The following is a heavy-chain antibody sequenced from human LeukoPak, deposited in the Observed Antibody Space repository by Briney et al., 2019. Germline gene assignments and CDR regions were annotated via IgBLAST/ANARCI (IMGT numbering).Heavy chain of an antibody. J-gene: IGHJ4*02. V-gene: IGHV3-23*01. D-gene: IGHD3-10*01. CDR3: AKAITMVRGVTYFDY. Sequence: GGSLRLSCAASGFTFSDYYMSWIRQAPGKGLEWVSAISGSGGSTYYADSVKGRFTISRDNSKNTLYLQMNSLRAEDTAVYYCAKAITMVRGVTYFDYWGQGTLVTVSS. CDR1: GFTFSDYY. CDR2: ISGSGGST.